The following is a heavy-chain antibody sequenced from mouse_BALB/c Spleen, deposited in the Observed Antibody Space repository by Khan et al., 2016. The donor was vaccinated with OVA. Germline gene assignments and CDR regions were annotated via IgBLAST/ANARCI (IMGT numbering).Heavy chain of an antibody. CDR3: ARRGLRWDFDY. J-gene: IGHJ2*01. CDR2: INPSTGYT. D-gene: IGHD1-1*01. CDR1: GYTFINYW. Sequence: QVRLQQSGAELAKPGASVKMSCKASGYTFINYWILWVKQRPGQGLEWIGYINPSTGYTEYNQNFKDKATLTADKSPSTAYMQLSSLTSEDSAVYYCARRGLRWDFDYWGQGTTLKVSS. V-gene: IGHV1-7*01.